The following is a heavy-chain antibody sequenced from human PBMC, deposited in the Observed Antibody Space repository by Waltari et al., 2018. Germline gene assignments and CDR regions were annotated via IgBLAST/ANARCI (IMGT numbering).Heavy chain of an antibody. V-gene: IGHV3-30*18. CDR1: ALTFETSV. Sequence: QVQLVESGGGVVQPGKSFRLTCTASALTFETSVMHWVRQAPGKGLKWVAFISDDGSDKFYADSVKGRFTISRDNSKNTLYLQMNSLTLYDTAVYYCAKLGSLDGFDVWGQGTLVTVSS. CDR3: AKLGSLDGFDV. D-gene: IGHD6-19*01. J-gene: IGHJ3*01. CDR2: ISDDGSDK.